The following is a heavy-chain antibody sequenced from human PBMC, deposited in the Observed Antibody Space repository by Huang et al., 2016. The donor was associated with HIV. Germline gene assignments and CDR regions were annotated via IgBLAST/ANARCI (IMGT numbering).Heavy chain of an antibody. CDR3: ARHMDCSSSSCLAGGHERGPFDM. CDR2: IYYSVST. J-gene: IGHJ3*02. D-gene: IGHD2-2*01. V-gene: IGHV4-39*01. CDR1: GGSISSSSYY. Sequence: QLQLQESGPGLVKPSETLSLTCSVSGGSISSSSYYWGWIRQPPGKGLEWIGSIYYSVSTLYNPSLTIRVTISVYTSKNQFFLRLSSVTAADTSVYYCARHMDCSSSSCLAGGHERGPFDMCGQGTMVTVSS.